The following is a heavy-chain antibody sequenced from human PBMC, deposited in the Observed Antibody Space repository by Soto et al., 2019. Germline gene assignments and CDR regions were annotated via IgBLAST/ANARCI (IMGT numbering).Heavy chain of an antibody. V-gene: IGHV4-39*01. CDR3: ARHRTSTWHYDY. D-gene: IGHD1-7*01. Sequence: QLQLQESGPGLVKPSETLYLTCTVSGGSISSRSYYWGWIRQPPGKGLEWIGTMYYSGSPYYNPSLKSRVTISVDTSNNQFSLKLNSVTAADTAVYYCARHRTSTWHYDYWGQGTLVTVSS. J-gene: IGHJ4*02. CDR2: MYYSGSP. CDR1: GGSISSRSYY.